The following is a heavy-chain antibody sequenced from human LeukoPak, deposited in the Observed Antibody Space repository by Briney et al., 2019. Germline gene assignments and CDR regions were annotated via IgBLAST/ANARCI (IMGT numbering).Heavy chain of an antibody. D-gene: IGHD2-15*01. Sequence: KTSETLSLTCTVSGGSISSYYWSWIRQPAGKGLEWIGRIYTSGSTNYNPSLKSRVTISVDTSKNQFSLKLSSVTAADTAVYYCARGAPYCSGGSCYYNWFDPWGQGTLVTVSS. V-gene: IGHV4-4*07. CDR2: IYTSGST. CDR3: ARGAPYCSGGSCYYNWFDP. J-gene: IGHJ5*02. CDR1: GGSISSYY.